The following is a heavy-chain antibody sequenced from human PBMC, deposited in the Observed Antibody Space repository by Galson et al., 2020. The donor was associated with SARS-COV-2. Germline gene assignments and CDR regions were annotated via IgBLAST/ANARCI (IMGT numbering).Heavy chain of an antibody. J-gene: IGHJ3*02. Sequence: SLKISCAASGFTFDDYAMHWVRQAPGKGLEWVSGISWNSGSIGYADSVKGRFTISRDNAKNSLYLQMNSLRAEDTALYYCAKEPVLRFLSYAFDIWGQGTMVTVSS. CDR3: AKEPVLRFLSYAFDI. CDR1: GFTFDDYA. D-gene: IGHD3-3*01. V-gene: IGHV3-9*01. CDR2: ISWNSGSI.